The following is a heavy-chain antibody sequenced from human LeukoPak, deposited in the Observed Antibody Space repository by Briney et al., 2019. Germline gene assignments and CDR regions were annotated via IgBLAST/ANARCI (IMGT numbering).Heavy chain of an antibody. D-gene: IGHD1-14*01. CDR2: LSPTGSF. J-gene: IGHJ3*02. Sequence: SETLSLTCTVSGGSITSYSWGWIRQPAGKGLEWIGGLSPTGSFTYSPSLKSRVTMSVDTSKNHFSLKLNSVTAADTAVYYCARALGDNQAFDIWGQGTVVTVSS. CDR3: ARALGDNQAFDI. V-gene: IGHV4-4*07. CDR1: GGSITSYS.